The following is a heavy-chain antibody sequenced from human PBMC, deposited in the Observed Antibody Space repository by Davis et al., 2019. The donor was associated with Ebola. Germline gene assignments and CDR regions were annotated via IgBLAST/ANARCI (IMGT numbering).Heavy chain of an antibody. D-gene: IGHD6-13*01. J-gene: IGHJ4*02. CDR2: ILSDGSNE. V-gene: IGHV3-30*03. CDR1: GFTFSNFD. CDR3: ARDRTGYSGRFDS. Sequence: PGGSLRLSCAASGFTFSNFDMHWVRQAPGKGLEWVAVILSDGSNEYYVDSVKGRFTVSRDNSKNTLYLQLNSLRPEDTALYYCARDRTGYSGRFDSWGQGALVTVSS.